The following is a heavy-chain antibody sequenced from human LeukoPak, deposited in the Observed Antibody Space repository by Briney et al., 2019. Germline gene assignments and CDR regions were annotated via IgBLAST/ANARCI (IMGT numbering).Heavy chain of an antibody. CDR3: STGGIH. J-gene: IGHJ4*02. Sequence: GGSLRLSCAASGFTFTNYWMSWVRQAPGKGLEWVANIKQDGSEKNYVDSVRGRFAISGDNARNSLFLQMNSLTAEDTAVYFCSTGGIHWGQGTLVTVSS. D-gene: IGHD3-16*01. V-gene: IGHV3-7*01. CDR2: IKQDGSEK. CDR1: GFTFTNYW.